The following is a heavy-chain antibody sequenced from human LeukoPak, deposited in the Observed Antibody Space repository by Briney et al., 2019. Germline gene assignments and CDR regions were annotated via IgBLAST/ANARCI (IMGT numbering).Heavy chain of an antibody. Sequence: TGGSLRLSCAASGFTVSSNYMSWVRQAPGKGLEWVSVIYSGGSTYYADSVKGRFTISRDNSKNTLYLQMNSLRAEDTAVYYCARSPGYCSGGSCPTHWGQGTLVTVSS. J-gene: IGHJ4*02. V-gene: IGHV3-53*01. CDR3: ARSPGYCSGGSCPTH. CDR2: IYSGGST. CDR1: GFTVSSNY. D-gene: IGHD2-15*01.